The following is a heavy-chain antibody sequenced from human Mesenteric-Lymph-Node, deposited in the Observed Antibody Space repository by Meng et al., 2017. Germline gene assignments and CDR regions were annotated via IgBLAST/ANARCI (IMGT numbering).Heavy chain of an antibody. CDR3: ARDGFYDSSGYYYGTFDY. V-gene: IGHV1-18*01. CDR2: ISAYNGNT. D-gene: IGHD3-22*01. Sequence: QPVQAWAEVKKPGVSVKGSCKAAGYTFTSYGISWVRQAPGQGLEWMGWISAYNGNTNYAQKLQGRVTMTRDTSTSTVYMELRSLRSDDTAVYYCARDGFYDSSGYYYGTFDYWGQGTLVTVSS. CDR1: GYTFTSYG. J-gene: IGHJ4*02.